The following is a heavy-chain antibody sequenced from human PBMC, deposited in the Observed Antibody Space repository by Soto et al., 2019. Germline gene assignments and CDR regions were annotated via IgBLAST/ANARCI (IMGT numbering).Heavy chain of an antibody. CDR2: INPNSGNI. CDR1: GDTFTTYD. J-gene: IGHJ6*02. D-gene: IGHD2-2*01. V-gene: IGHV1-8*01. CDR3: ARGIVVVPAATIYYYYYGMDV. Sequence: ASVKVSCKASGDTFTTYDINWVRQATGHGLEWMGWINPNSGNIGYAQRFQGRVTMTRDTAIRTAYMEVSSLRSDDTAVYYCARGIVVVPAATIYYYYYGMDVWGQGTTVTVSS.